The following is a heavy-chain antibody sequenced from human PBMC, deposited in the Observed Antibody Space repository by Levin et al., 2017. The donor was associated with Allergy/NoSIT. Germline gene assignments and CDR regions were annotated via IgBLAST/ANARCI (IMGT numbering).Heavy chain of an antibody. CDR1: GFTFSSYA. D-gene: IGHD3-10*01. CDR2: ISGSGGST. Sequence: GGSLRLSCAASGFTFSSYAMSWVRQAPGKGLEWVSAISGSGGSTYYADSVKGRFTISRDNSKNTLYLQMNSLRAEDTAVYYCAKDLVRGVIIIPYYDYGMDVWGQGTTVTVSS. CDR3: AKDLVRGVIIIPYYDYGMDV. J-gene: IGHJ6*02. V-gene: IGHV3-23*01.